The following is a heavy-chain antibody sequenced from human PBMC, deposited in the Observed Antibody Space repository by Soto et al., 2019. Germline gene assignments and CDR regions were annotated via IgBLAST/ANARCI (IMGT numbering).Heavy chain of an antibody. J-gene: IGHJ6*02. CDR2: FDPEDGET. CDR3: AKNGQPPYYYYGLDV. V-gene: IGHV1-24*01. Sequence: GASVKVSCKVSGYTLTELSMHWVRQAPGKGLEWMGGFDPEDGETIYAQKFQGRVTMTEDTSTTTAYMELRSLTSDDTAVYYCAKNGQPPYYYYGLDVWGQGTKVTVSS. D-gene: IGHD2-8*01. CDR1: GYTLTELS.